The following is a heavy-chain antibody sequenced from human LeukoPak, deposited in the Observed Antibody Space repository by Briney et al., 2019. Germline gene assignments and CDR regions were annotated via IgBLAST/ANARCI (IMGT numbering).Heavy chain of an antibody. CDR3: AKNALGSSGWYRGSRAMYYFDY. CDR1: GFTFSSYA. D-gene: IGHD6-19*01. V-gene: IGHV3-23*01. CDR2: ISGSGGST. Sequence: PGGSLRLSCAASGFTFSSYAMSWVRQAPGKGLEWVSAISGSGGSTYYADSVKGRFTISRDNSKNTLYLQMNSLRAEDTAVYYCAKNALGSSGWYRGSRAMYYFDYWGQGTLVTVSS. J-gene: IGHJ4*02.